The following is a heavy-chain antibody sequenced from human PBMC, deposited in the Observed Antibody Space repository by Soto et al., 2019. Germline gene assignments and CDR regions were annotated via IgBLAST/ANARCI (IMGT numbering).Heavy chain of an antibody. V-gene: IGHV4-31*03. CDR1: GGSITNDDYY. Sequence: QVQLQESGPGLVKPSQTLSLTCTVSGGSITNDDYYWNWIRQLPGKGLEWIGYIHNSGTTDYNPSPKSRVXXXVXXSKCQFSLKLSSVTAADTAVYFCARQKQWLSPFDDWGQGTLVTVSS. CDR2: IHNSGTT. D-gene: IGHD6-19*01. J-gene: IGHJ4*02. CDR3: ARQKQWLSPFDD.